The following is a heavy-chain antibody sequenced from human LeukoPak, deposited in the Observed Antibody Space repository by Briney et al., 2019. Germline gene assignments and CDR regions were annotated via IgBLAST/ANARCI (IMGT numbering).Heavy chain of an antibody. J-gene: IGHJ4*02. Sequence: SQTLSLTCAVSGGSISSGGYSWSWIRQPPGKGLEWIGYIYHSGSTYYNPSLKSRVTISVDTSKNQFSLKLSSVTAADTAVYYCARSSGSYYFDYWGQGTLVTVSS. CDR3: ARSSGSYYFDY. CDR1: GGSISSGGYS. D-gene: IGHD3-22*01. CDR2: IYHSGST. V-gene: IGHV4-30-2*02.